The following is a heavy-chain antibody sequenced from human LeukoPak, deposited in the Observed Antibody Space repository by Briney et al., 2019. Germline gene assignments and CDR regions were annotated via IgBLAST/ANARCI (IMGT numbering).Heavy chain of an antibody. Sequence: SETLSLSCAVYGGSFSGYYWSWIRQPPGKGLEWIGEINHSGSTNYNPSLKSRVTISVDTSKNQFSLKLSSVTAADTAVYYCARGTITMVRGVITNWFDPWGQGTLVTFSS. D-gene: IGHD3-10*01. CDR1: GGSFSGYY. CDR2: INHSGST. CDR3: ARGTITMVRGVITNWFDP. V-gene: IGHV4-34*01. J-gene: IGHJ5*02.